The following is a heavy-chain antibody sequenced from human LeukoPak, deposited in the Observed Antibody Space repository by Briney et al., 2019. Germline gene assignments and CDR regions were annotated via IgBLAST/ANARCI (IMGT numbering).Heavy chain of an antibody. CDR2: ISWNSGSI. D-gene: IGHD6-6*01. J-gene: IGHJ4*02. V-gene: IGHV3-9*01. CDR1: GFTFDDYA. Sequence: PGGSLRLSCAASGFTFDDYAMHWVRQAPGKGLEWVSGISWNSGSIGYADSVKGRFTISRDNSKNTLYLQMNSLRAEDTAVYYCANIEYSSSGLDYWGQGTLVTVSS. CDR3: ANIEYSSSGLDY.